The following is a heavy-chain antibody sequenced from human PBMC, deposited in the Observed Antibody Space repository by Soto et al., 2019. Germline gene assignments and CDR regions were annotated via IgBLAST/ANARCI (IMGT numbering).Heavy chain of an antibody. CDR1: GFTFSSYS. CDR3: ARGAGAPIIAAADYTPIDY. V-gene: IGHV3-21*01. CDR2: ISSSSSYI. Sequence: EVQLVESGGGLVKPGGSLRLSCAASGFTFSSYSMNWVRQAPGKGLEWVSSISSSSSYIYYADSVKGRFTISRDNAKNSLYLQMNSLRAEDTAVYYCARGAGAPIIAAADYTPIDYWGQGTLVTVSS. D-gene: IGHD6-13*01. J-gene: IGHJ4*02.